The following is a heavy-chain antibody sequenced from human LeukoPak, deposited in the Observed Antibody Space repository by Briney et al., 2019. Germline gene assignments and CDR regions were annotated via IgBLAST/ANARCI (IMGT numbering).Heavy chain of an antibody. CDR2: ICYRRST. D-gene: IGHD3-22*01. CDR1: GGSDSSGSYY. CDR3: ARGVVGPGYDSSGYYFDY. Sequence: PSETLTLTCTVSGGSDSSGSYYWSWIRQPPEKGLEWIGYICYRRSTNYNPSLKSRVTISVDTSKNQFSLKLSSVTAADTAVYYCARGVVGPGYDSSGYYFDYWGQGTLVTVSS. J-gene: IGHJ4*02. V-gene: IGHV4-61*01.